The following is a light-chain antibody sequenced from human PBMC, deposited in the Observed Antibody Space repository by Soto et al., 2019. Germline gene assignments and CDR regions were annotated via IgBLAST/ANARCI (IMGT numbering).Light chain of an antibody. V-gene: IGLV2-23*01. CDR1: SSDVGSYNL. CDR2: ECS. CDR3: CAYAGVV. J-gene: IGLJ2*01. Sequence: QSVLTQPASVSGSPGQSITISCTGTSSDVGSYNLVSWYQQHPGKAPKLMIYECSKRPSGVSNRFSGSKSGNTASLTISGLQAEDEADYYCCAYAGVVFGGGTKLTVL.